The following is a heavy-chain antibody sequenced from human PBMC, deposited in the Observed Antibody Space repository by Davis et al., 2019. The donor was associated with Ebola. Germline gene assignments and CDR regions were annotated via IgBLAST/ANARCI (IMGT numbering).Heavy chain of an antibody. CDR1: GGSISSYY. J-gene: IGHJ6*02. D-gene: IGHD4-17*01. CDR2: IYYSGST. V-gene: IGHV4-59*01. CDR3: ARIYGDEIYYYYGMDV. Sequence: MPSDPLSLTCTVSGGSISSYYWSWIRQPPGKGLEWIGYIYYSGSTNYNPSLKSRVTISVDTSKNQFSLKLSSVTAADTAVYYCARIYGDEIYYYYGMDVWGQGTTVTVSS.